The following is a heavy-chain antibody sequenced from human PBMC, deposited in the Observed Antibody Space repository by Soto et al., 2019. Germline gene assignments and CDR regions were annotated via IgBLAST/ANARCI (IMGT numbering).Heavy chain of an antibody. D-gene: IGHD2-2*01. CDR1: GGTFSSYS. CDR2: IIPILGIA. V-gene: IGHV1-69*02. Sequence: SVKVSCKASGGTFSSYSISWVRQAPGQWLEWMGRIIPILGIANYAQKFQGRVTITADKSTSTAYMELSSLRSEDTAVYYCARVPDIVVVPAARGNYYYYMDVWGKGTTVTVSS. J-gene: IGHJ6*03. CDR3: ARVPDIVVVPAARGNYYYYMDV.